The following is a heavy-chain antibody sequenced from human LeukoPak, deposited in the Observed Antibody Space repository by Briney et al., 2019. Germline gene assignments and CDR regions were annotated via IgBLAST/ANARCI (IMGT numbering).Heavy chain of an antibody. V-gene: IGHV1-18*01. J-gene: IGHJ3*02. CDR2: ISAYNGNT. CDR1: GYTFTSYG. CDR3: ARDSYDSSGFGVQHAFDI. D-gene: IGHD3-22*01. Sequence: ASVKVSCKASGYTFTSYGISWVRQAPGQGLEWMGWISAYNGNTNYAQKLQGRVTMTTDTSTSTAYMELRSLRSDDTAVYYCARDSYDSSGFGVQHAFDIWGQGTMVTVSS.